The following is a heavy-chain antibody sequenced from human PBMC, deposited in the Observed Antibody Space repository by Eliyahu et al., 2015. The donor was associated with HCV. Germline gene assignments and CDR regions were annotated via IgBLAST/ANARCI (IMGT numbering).Heavy chain of an antibody. CDR3: ARGGYRYALDY. CDR2: INPDDGAT. V-gene: IGHV1-46*01. CDR1: GYTFSSHF. Sequence: SVKVSCKPSGYTFSSHFIHWGRQAPGQGLEWMGMINPDDGATGHARKFQGRVTTTRDTSTSTVYMELSSLTSDDTAVYYCARGGYRYALDYWGQGTLVTVSS. D-gene: IGHD5-18*01. J-gene: IGHJ4*02.